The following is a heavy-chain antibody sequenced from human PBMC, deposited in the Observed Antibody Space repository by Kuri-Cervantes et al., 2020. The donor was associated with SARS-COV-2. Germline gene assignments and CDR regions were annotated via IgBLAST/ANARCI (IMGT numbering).Heavy chain of an antibody. V-gene: IGHV3-21*01. CDR1: GFTFDDYG. CDR2: ISSSSSYI. D-gene: IGHD3-22*01. J-gene: IGHJ3*02. Sequence: GESLKISCAASGFTFDDYGMSWVRQAPGKGLEWVSSISSSSSYIYYADSVKGRFTISRGNSKNTLYLQMNSLRAEDTAVYYCAKDMYYDSSGFYDAFDIWGQGTMVTVSS. CDR3: AKDMYYDSSGFYDAFDI.